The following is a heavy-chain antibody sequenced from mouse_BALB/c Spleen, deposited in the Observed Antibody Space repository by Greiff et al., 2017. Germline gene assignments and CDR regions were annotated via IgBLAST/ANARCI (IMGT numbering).Heavy chain of an antibody. CDR3: ARRPGKGNSLAY. D-gene: IGHD2-1*01. Sequence: EVQLQESGPELVKPGASVKIPCKASGYTFTDYNMDWVKQSHGKSLEWIGDINPNNGGTIYNQKFKGKATLTVDKSSSTAYMELRSLTSEDTAVYYCARRPGKGNSLAYWGQGTLVTVSA. J-gene: IGHJ3*01. CDR2: INPNNGGT. CDR1: GYTFTDYN. V-gene: IGHV1-18*01.